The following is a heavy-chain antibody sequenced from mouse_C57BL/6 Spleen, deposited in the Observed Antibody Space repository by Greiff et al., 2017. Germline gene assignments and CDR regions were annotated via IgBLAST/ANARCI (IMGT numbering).Heavy chain of an antibody. CDR2: IEPENGDT. V-gene: IGHV14-4*01. CDR1: GFNIKDDY. CDR3: TRIYDGYSLGY. J-gene: IGHJ2*01. Sequence: EVQLQQSGAELVRPGASVTLSCTASGFNIKDDYMHWVKQRPEQGLEWIGWIEPENGDTEYASKFQGQATITADTSSNTAYLQLSSLTSEDTAVYYCTRIYDGYSLGYWGQGTTLTVSS. D-gene: IGHD2-3*01.